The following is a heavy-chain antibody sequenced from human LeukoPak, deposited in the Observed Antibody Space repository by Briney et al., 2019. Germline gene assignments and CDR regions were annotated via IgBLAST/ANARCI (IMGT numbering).Heavy chain of an antibody. Sequence: PGGSLRLSCAASGFTFSSYWMHWVRQAPGKGLVWVSRINTDGSSTSYADSVKGRFTISRDNAKNSLYLQMNSLRAEDTAVYYCARGIDPGKQWLGDYFDYWGQGTLVTVSS. J-gene: IGHJ4*02. V-gene: IGHV3-74*01. D-gene: IGHD6-19*01. CDR1: GFTFSSYW. CDR3: ARGIDPGKQWLGDYFDY. CDR2: INTDGSST.